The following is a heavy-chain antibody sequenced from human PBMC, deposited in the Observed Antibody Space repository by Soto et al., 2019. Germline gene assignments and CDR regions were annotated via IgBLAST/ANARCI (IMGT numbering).Heavy chain of an antibody. D-gene: IGHD3-3*01. V-gene: IGHV4-34*01. J-gene: IGHJ5*02. CDR1: GGSFSGYY. CDR2: INHSGST. CDR3: ASLRFLEWLFEGWFDP. Sequence: PSETLSLTCAVYGGSFSGYYWSWIRQPPGKGLEWIGDINHSGSTNYNPSLKSRVTISVDTSKNQFSLKLTSVTAADTAVYYCASLRFLEWLFEGWFDPWGQGTPVTVS.